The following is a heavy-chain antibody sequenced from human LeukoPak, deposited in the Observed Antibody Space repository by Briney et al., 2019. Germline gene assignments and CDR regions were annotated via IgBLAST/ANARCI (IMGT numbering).Heavy chain of an antibody. CDR1: GYSFTSYW. Sequence: GESLKISCKGSGYSFTSYWIGWVRQMPGKGLEWMGIIYPGDSDTRYSPSFQGQVTISADKSISTAYLQWSSLKASDTAMYYCARQAYYYDSSGYYYYFDYWGQGTLVTVSP. D-gene: IGHD3-22*01. CDR2: IYPGDSDT. J-gene: IGHJ4*02. V-gene: IGHV5-51*01. CDR3: ARQAYYYDSSGYYYYFDY.